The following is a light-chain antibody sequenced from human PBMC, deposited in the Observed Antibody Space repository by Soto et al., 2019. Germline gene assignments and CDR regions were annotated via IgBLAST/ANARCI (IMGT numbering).Light chain of an antibody. Sequence: EIGIPQSPPTLSVSPGKRATLSCRASQSISTNLAWYQQKPGQAPRLLIYDASTRATVIPARFSGSGSGTEFTLTISSLQSEDFAVYYCQQYNDWPPITFGQGTRLEI. CDR3: QQYNDWPPIT. V-gene: IGKV3-15*01. CDR2: DAS. CDR1: QSISTN. J-gene: IGKJ5*01.